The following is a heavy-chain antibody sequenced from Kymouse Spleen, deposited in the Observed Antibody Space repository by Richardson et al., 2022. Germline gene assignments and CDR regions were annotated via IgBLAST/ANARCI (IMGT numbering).Heavy chain of an antibody. D-gene: IGHD1-7*01. CDR1: GGSISSGGYY. Sequence: QVQLQESGPGLVKPSQTLSLTCTVSGGSISSGGYYWSWIRQHPGKGLEWIGYIYYSGSTYYNPSLKSRVTISVDTSKNQFSLKLSSVTAADTAVYYCARDHGITGTNYYYYYGMDVWGQGTTVTVSS. CDR2: IYYSGST. V-gene: IGHV4-31*03. CDR3: ARDHGITGTNYYYYYGMDV. J-gene: IGHJ6*02.